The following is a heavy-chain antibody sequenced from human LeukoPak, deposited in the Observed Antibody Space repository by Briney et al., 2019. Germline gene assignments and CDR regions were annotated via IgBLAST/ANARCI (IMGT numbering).Heavy chain of an antibody. J-gene: IGHJ5*02. D-gene: IGHD5-12*01. CDR2: IYPGDSDT. CDR3: ARQATYSAYGNWSDP. V-gene: IGHV5-51*01. CDR1: GYSFTSYW. Sequence: GESLRISCKGSGYSFTSYWIGWVRQMPGKGLEWMGIIYPGDSDTRYSPSFQGQVTISADKSISTAYLQWSSLKASDTAMYYCARQATYSAYGNWSDPWGQGTLVTVSS.